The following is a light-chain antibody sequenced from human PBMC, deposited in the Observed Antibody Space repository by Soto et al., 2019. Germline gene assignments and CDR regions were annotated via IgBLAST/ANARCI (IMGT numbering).Light chain of an antibody. CDR2: AAS. CDR1: QSISSF. Sequence: DIQITQSPSSLSASVGDRVTITCRASQSISSFLTWYQQKAGKAPKLLIYAASSLQSGVPSRFSGSGSGTDLTLTISRLEPEDFALYYCQQYGSSPITFGQGTRLEIK. J-gene: IGKJ5*01. V-gene: IGKV1-39*01. CDR3: QQYGSSPIT.